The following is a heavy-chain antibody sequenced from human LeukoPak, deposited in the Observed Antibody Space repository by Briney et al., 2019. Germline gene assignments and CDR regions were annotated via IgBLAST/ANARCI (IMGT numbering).Heavy chain of an antibody. CDR3: ARDSAAHGGY. J-gene: IGHJ4*02. D-gene: IGHD6-25*01. CDR2: IKQDGSDR. CDR1: EFNFGNYG. V-gene: IGHV3-7*03. Sequence: GGSLRLSCVVSEFNFGNYGMSWFRKTPGKGLKWVANIKQDGSDRYYVDSVKGRFIISRDNAKNSLYLQMNSLRDEDTAAYYCARDSAAHGGYWGQGTPVIVSS.